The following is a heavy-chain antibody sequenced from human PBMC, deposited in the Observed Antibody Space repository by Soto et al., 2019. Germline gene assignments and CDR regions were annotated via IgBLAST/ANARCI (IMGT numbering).Heavy chain of an antibody. V-gene: IGHV1-69*13. CDR3: ARQQLELREDGYYYGMDV. D-gene: IGHD1-7*01. CDR1: GGTFSSYA. Sequence: ASVKVSCKASGGTFSSYAISWVRRAPGQGLEWMGGIIPIFGTANYAQKFQGRVTITADESTSTAYMELSSLRSEDTAVYYCARQQLELREDGYYYGMDVWGQGTTVTVS. CDR2: IIPIFGTA. J-gene: IGHJ6*02.